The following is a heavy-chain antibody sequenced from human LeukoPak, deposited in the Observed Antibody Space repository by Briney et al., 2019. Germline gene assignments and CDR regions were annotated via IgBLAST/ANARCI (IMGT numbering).Heavy chain of an antibody. CDR2: IIPIFGTA. V-gene: IGHV1-69*13. CDR1: GGTFSSYA. CDR3: ARGLGYCNGPSGRCLVYYYGMDV. D-gene: IGHD2-15*01. J-gene: IGHJ6*04. Sequence: ASVKVSCKASGGTFSSYAISWVRQAPGQGLEWMGGIIPIFGTANYAQKFQGRVTITADESTSIAYMELSSLRSEDTAVYYCARGLGYCNGPSGRCLVYYYGMDVWGKGTTVTVSS.